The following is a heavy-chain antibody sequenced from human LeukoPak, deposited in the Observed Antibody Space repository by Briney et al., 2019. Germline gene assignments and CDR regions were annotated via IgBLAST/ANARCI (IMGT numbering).Heavy chain of an antibody. CDR1: GGSISSHTYY. J-gene: IGHJ4*02. Sequence: SETLSLTCTVSGGSISSHTYYWGWIRQPPGKGLEWIGTIYYSGSTYYNPSLKTRVTISVETSKNQFSLKLSSVTAADTAVYYCARQHGSSWFFDYWGQGTLVTVST. V-gene: IGHV4-39*01. CDR3: ARQHGSSWFFDY. D-gene: IGHD6-13*01. CDR2: IYYSGST.